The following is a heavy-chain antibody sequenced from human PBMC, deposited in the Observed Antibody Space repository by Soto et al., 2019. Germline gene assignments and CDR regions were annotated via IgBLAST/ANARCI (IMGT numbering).Heavy chain of an antibody. V-gene: IGHV1-3*01. CDR1: GYTFTSYA. Sequence: ASVKVSCKASGYTFTSYAMHWVRQAPGQRLEWMGWINAGNGNTKYSQKFQGRVTITRDTSASTAYMELSSLRSEDTAVYYCAGFLGKNGEIFFFAPGGQETLVTVS. CDR2: INAGNGNT. CDR3: AGFLGKNGEIFFFAP. D-gene: IGHD3-16*01. J-gene: IGHJ5*02.